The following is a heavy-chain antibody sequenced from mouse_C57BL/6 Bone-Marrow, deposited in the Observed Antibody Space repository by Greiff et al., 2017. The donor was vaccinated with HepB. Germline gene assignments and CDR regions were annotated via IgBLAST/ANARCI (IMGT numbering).Heavy chain of an antibody. CDR3: SEYSAVYYCACRDYYGSSSFAY. Sequence: QVHVKQSGPELARPWASVKISCQAFYTFSRRVHFAIRDTNYWMQWVKQRPGQGLEWIGAIYPGNGDTSYNQKFKGKATLTADKSSSTAYMQLSSLTSEYSAVYYCACRDYYGSSSFAYWGQGTLVTVSA. CDR1: YTFSRRVH. D-gene: IGHD1-1*01. CDR2: GQGLEWIG. V-gene: IGHV1-87*01. J-gene: IGHJ3*01.